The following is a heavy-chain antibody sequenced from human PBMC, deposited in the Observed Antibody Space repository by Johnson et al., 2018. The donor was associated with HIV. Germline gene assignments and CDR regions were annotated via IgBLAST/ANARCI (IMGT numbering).Heavy chain of an antibody. CDR1: GFTFDDYG. V-gene: IGHV3-20*04. J-gene: IGHJ3*02. CDR2: ISWNGGST. D-gene: IGHD4-11*01. Sequence: VQLVESGGGVVRPGGSLRLSCAASGFTFDDYGMSWVRQAPGKGLEWVSGISWNGGSTGYADSVKGRFPISRDNAKNSLHLQMNSLRAEDTALYYCARDPLHFDAFDIWGQGTMVTVSS. CDR3: ARDPLHFDAFDI.